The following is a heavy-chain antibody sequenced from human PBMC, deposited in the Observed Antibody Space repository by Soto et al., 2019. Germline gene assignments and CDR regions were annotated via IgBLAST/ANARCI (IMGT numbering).Heavy chain of an antibody. V-gene: IGHV3-30-3*01. CDR1: GCTFSSYS. CDR2: ISVDGTYA. Sequence: QVQLVESGGGVFQPGRSLRLSCAASGCTFSSYSMHWVRQAPDKGLEWVALISVDGTYAYYADSVKGRLTVYRDNSKKTLCLQMSSLTTEDTAVYYCAGGAYYFDLWGQGTLVTVSS. J-gene: IGHJ4*02. D-gene: IGHD3-10*01. CDR3: AGGAYYFDL.